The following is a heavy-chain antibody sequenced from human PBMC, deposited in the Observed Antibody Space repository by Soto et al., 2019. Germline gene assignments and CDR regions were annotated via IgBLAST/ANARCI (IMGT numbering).Heavy chain of an antibody. D-gene: IGHD1-26*01. CDR1: GFTFSSYG. J-gene: IGHJ5*02. CDR2: IWYDGSNK. Sequence: QVQLVESGGGVVQPGRSLRLSCAASGFTFSSYGMHWVRQAPGKGLEWVAVIWYDGSNKYYADSVKGRFTISRDNSKNTLYLQMNSLRAEDTAVYYCARDGGGSYEYWFDPWGQGTLVTVSS. V-gene: IGHV3-33*01. CDR3: ARDGGGSYEYWFDP.